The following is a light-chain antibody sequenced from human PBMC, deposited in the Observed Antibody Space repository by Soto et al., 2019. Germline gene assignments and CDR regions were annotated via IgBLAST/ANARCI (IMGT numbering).Light chain of an antibody. V-gene: IGLV2-8*01. CDR1: SRDVGGYNS. Sequence: QSALTQPPSASGSPGQSVTISCTGTSRDVGGYNSVSWYQQHPGKAPKLIIYEVSKRPSGVPDRFSGSKSGNTASLTVSGLHAEYEDDYYCSSYAGSNKVIFGGGTKLTVL. J-gene: IGLJ2*01. CDR2: EVS. CDR3: SSYAGSNKVI.